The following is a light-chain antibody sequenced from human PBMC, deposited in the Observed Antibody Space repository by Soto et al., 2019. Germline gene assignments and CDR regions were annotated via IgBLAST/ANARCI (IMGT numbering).Light chain of an antibody. Sequence: EIVLTQSPATLSLSPGERATLSCRASQSISSYLAWYQQRPGQAPRLLIYDASNRATGIPARFSGSGSGTDFTLTISSLELEDFAVYYCQQRSNWPPGTFGGGTKVEIK. CDR2: DAS. CDR3: QQRSNWPPGT. V-gene: IGKV3-11*01. J-gene: IGKJ4*01. CDR1: QSISSY.